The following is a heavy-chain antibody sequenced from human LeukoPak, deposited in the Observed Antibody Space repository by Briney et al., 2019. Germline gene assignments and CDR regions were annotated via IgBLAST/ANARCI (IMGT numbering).Heavy chain of an antibody. Sequence: SETLSLTCIVSGGSISSYYWGWIRQPPGKGLEWIGSIFYSGSTYYNPSLKSRVTISVDTSKNQFSLKLSSVTAADTAVFYCARHRGYYDSSGDGYYFDYWGQGNLVTVSS. D-gene: IGHD3-22*01. V-gene: IGHV4-39*01. CDR2: IFYSGST. J-gene: IGHJ4*02. CDR1: GGSISSYY. CDR3: ARHRGYYDSSGDGYYFDY.